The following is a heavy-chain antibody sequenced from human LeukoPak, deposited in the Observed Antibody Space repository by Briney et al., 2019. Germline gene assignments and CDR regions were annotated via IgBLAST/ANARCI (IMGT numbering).Heavy chain of an antibody. Sequence: GGSLRLSCAASGFTFSSYGMSWVRQAPGKGLEWVSAISGSGGSTYYADSVKGRFTISRDNSKNTLYLKMNSLRAEDTAVYYWAKDCLGYNSSWYLDYWGQGTLVTVSS. CDR3: AKDCLGYNSSWYLDY. J-gene: IGHJ4*02. CDR2: ISGSGGST. D-gene: IGHD6-13*01. V-gene: IGHV3-23*01. CDR1: GFTFSSYG.